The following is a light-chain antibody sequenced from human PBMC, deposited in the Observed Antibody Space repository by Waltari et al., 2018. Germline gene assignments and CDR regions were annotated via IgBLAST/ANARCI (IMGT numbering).Light chain of an antibody. CDR3: QQYNRWPPLT. J-gene: IGKJ4*01. CDR1: ETFRGH. CDR2: GES. Sequence: STRATETFRGHSACYRRNPGRAPRLLVYGESSRATDIPARFRGSGSGTEFTLTINSLQSEDLGIYYCQQYNRWPPLTFGGGTKVEIK. V-gene: IGKV3-15*01.